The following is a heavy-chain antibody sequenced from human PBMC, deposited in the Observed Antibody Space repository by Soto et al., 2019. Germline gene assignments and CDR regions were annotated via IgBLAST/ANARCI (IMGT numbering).Heavy chain of an antibody. Sequence: PGVSLRLSCSSSVFTFIHVAIHLFLQAPVNGLEWISVISFNATNGFFAYSLKGRFSISRDNPANRLYLQMTNPRPEDTAIYYSARDRGRGYCNRGICYLGLDQWGKGNTVNVSS. J-gene: IGHJ6*04. D-gene: IGHD2-8*02. CDR3: ARDRGRGYCNRGICYLGLDQ. V-gene: IGHV3-30-3*01. CDR1: VFTFIHVA. CDR2: ISFNATNG.